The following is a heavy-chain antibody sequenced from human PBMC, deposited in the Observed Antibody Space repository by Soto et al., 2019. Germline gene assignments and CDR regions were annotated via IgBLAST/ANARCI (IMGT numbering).Heavy chain of an antibody. J-gene: IGHJ4*02. CDR1: GFTFDDYA. CDR2: ISWNSGSI. V-gene: IGHV3-9*01. CDR3: AKVTYSNYESGIDY. D-gene: IGHD4-4*01. Sequence: GGSLRLSCAASGFTFDDYAMHWVRQAPGKGLEWVSGISWNSGSIGYADSVKGRFTISRDNAKNSLYLQMNSLRAEDTALYYCAKVTYSNYESGIDYWGQGTLVTVSS.